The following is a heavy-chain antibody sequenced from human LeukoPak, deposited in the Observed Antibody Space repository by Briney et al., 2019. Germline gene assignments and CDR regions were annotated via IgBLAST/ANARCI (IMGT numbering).Heavy chain of an antibody. CDR3: ARHAAFGSRYFDY. D-gene: IGHD3-3*01. J-gene: IGHJ4*02. CDR2: IYYSGST. CDR1: GGSISSYY. V-gene: IGHV4-59*08. Sequence: SETLSLTCTVSGGSISSYYWSWIRQPPGKGLEWIGYIYYSGSTNYNPSLKSRVTISVDTSKNQFSLKLSSVTAADTAVYYCARHAAFGSRYFDYWGQGTLVTLSS.